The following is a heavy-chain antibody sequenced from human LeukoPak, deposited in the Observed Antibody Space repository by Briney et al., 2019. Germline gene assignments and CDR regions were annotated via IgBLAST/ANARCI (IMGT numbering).Heavy chain of an antibody. CDR3: ARVIPPSYYYDSSGYAIAQALDY. V-gene: IGHV3-7*01. Sequence: GGSLRLSCAASGFTFSSYWMSWVRQAPGKGLEWVANIKQDGSEKYFVDSVKGRFTISRDNAKNSLYLQMNSLRAEDTAVYYCARVIPPSYYYDSSGYAIAQALDYWGQGTLVTVSS. D-gene: IGHD3-22*01. CDR1: GFTFSSYW. CDR2: IKQDGSEK. J-gene: IGHJ4*02.